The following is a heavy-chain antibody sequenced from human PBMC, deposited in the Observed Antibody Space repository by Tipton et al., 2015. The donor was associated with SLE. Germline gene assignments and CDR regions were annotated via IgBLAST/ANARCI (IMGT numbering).Heavy chain of an antibody. J-gene: IGHJ6*03. V-gene: IGHV4-59*01. CDR2: IYDSGST. Sequence: TLSLTCSVSGDSIRSYYWSWIRQPPGKGLEWIGNIYDSGSTNYSPSLKSRVTISVDTSKNQFSLKLTSVTAADTAVYYCARFGVSYYYFYMDVWGKGTTVTISS. CDR3: ARFGVSYYYFYMDV. D-gene: IGHD3-10*01. CDR1: GDSIRSYY.